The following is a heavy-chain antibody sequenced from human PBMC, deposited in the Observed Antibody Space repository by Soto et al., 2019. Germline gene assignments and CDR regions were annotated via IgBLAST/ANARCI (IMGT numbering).Heavy chain of an antibody. CDR1: GGSISSYY. J-gene: IGHJ4*02. CDR2: IHTTDGT. V-gene: IGHV4-4*07. D-gene: IGHD6-13*01. CDR3: ARALSSAAGLYFDF. Sequence: SETLSLTCTVSGGSISSYYWSWIRQPAGKGMEWIGRIHTTDGTKYNPSLKSRVTMSIDTSNNQFSLKLSSLTAADTAVYYCARALSSAAGLYFDFWGQGTLVTVSS.